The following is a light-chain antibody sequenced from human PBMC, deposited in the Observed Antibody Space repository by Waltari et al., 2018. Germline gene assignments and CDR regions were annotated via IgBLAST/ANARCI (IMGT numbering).Light chain of an antibody. CDR3: ASYTSSRTVI. CDR2: DVP. CDR1: GSDVGGYNF. J-gene: IGLJ2*01. Sequence: QSALTQPASVSGSPGQSITISCTGTGSDVGGYNFVSWFQQHPGKAPKLMIYDVPQRPSGVSIRLSGSKSGNTASLTISGRQAEDEAEYYCASYTSSRTVIFGGGTKLTVL. V-gene: IGLV2-14*01.